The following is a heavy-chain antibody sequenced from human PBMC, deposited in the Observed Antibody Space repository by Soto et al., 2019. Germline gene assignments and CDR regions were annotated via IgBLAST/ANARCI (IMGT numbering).Heavy chain of an antibody. CDR3: ARGAIATRVVNWFDP. V-gene: IGHV4-31*03. D-gene: IGHD3-3*01. J-gene: IGHJ5*02. Sequence: QVQLQESGPGLVKPSETLSLTCTVSGGSISSAGYCWSWIRQHPGRGLEWIGYMYYSGITYYNPFLMAGVTMSVDMSKNQFPLKLFSVTAADTAVYYCARGAIATRVVNWFDPWGQGTLVTVSS. CDR2: MYYSGIT. CDR1: GGSISSAGYC.